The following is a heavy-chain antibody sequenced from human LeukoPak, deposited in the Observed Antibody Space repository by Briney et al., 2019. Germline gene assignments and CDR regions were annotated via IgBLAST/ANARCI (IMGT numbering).Heavy chain of an antibody. CDR3: ARGPTISETGYFDY. J-gene: IGHJ4*03. D-gene: IGHD1-1*01. Sequence: SETLSLTCAVYGGSLSTYYWSWIRQSPGKGLEWIAEINHRGDTNYNPSVKSRVTISVDTSKNQFSLKVNSLTAADTAVYYCARGPTISETGYFDYWGKGTLVTVSS. CDR1: GGSLSTYY. V-gene: IGHV4-34*01. CDR2: INHRGDT.